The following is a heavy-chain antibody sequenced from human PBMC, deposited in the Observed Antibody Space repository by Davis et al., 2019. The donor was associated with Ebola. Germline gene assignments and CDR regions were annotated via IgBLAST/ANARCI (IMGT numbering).Heavy chain of an antibody. Sequence: PSETLSLTCAVYGGSFSGYYWSWIRQPAGKGLEWIGRIYTSGSTNYNPSLKSRVTMPVDTSKNQFSLKLSSVTAADTAVYYCARGLFDSSGWYVDYWGQGTLVTVSS. V-gene: IGHV4-59*10. CDR2: IYTSGST. D-gene: IGHD6-19*01. CDR1: GGSFSGYY. CDR3: ARGLFDSSGWYVDY. J-gene: IGHJ4*02.